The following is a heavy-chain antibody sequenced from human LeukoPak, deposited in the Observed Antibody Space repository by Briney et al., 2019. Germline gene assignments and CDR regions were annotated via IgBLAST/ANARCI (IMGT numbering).Heavy chain of an antibody. CDR2: ISYDGSNK. J-gene: IGHJ4*02. CDR3: AKDRKIRPIVVVVAATLSY. CDR1: GFTFSSYA. Sequence: PGRSLRLSCAASGFTFSSYAMHWVRQAPGKGLEWVAVISYDGSNKYYADSVKGRFTISRDNSKNTLYLQMNSLRAEDTAVYYCAKDRKIRPIVVVVAATLSYWGQGTLVTVSS. D-gene: IGHD2-15*01. V-gene: IGHV3-30-3*01.